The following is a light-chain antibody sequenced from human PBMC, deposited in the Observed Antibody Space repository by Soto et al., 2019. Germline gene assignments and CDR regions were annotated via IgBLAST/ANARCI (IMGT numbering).Light chain of an antibody. Sequence: IDFTQSQSTLPLSPVSRAALSCRLSQSVSSSYLAWYQQKPGQAPRILIFGASGRATGIPDRFSGSGSGTDFTLTISRLEPEDFAVYYCQQYGSLSWTFGQGTKVDI. CDR3: QQYGSLSWT. V-gene: IGKV3-20*01. J-gene: IGKJ1*01. CDR2: GAS. CDR1: QSVSSSY.